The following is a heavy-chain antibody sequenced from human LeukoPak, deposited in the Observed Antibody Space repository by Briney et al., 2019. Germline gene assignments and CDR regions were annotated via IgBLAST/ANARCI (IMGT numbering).Heavy chain of an antibody. CDR2: ISGSGGST. J-gene: IGHJ4*02. CDR1: GFTFSSYA. Sequence: GGSLRLSCAASGFTFSSYAMSWVRQAPGKGLEWVSAISGSGGSTYYADSVKDRFTISRDNSKNTLYLQMNSLRAEDTAVYYCAKRGAKYSSSSGIFDYWGQGTLVTVSS. V-gene: IGHV3-23*01. D-gene: IGHD6-6*01. CDR3: AKRGAKYSSSSGIFDY.